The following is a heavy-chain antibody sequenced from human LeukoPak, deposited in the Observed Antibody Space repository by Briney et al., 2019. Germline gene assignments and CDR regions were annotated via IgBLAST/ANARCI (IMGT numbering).Heavy chain of an antibody. CDR2: ISSSSSTI. CDR3: ARGRPTKEPEYYDSSLYAFDI. Sequence: GGSLRLSCAASGFTFSSYSMNWVRQAPGKGLEWVSYISSSSSTIYYADSVKGRFTISRDNAKNSLYLQMNSLRAEDTAVYYCARGRPTKEPEYYDSSLYAFDIWGQGTMVTVSS. V-gene: IGHV3-48*01. D-gene: IGHD3-22*01. J-gene: IGHJ3*02. CDR1: GFTFSSYS.